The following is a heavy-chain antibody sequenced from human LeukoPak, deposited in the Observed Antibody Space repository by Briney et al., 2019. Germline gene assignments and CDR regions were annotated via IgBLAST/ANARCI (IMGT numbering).Heavy chain of an antibody. V-gene: IGHV4-34*01. CDR3: ARGPDAAKQGY. Sequence: SETLSLTCGFYGASFSDYYWNWLRQPPGKGLEWIGEIHPSGGTTYNPALQSRVTISLDTSKNQFSLKLNSATAADTAVYYCARGPDAAKQGYWGQGTLVTVSS. CDR2: IHPSGGT. D-gene: IGHD6-25*01. J-gene: IGHJ4*02. CDR1: GASFSDYY.